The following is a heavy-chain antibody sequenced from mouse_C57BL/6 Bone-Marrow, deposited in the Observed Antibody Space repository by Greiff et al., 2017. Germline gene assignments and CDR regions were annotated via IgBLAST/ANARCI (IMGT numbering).Heavy chain of an antibody. V-gene: IGHV1-78*01. CDR2: IYPRAGST. CDR3: ARKGNDYALIAMDY. CDR1: GYTFTDHT. J-gene: IGHJ4*01. Sequence: VQLQQSYAELVKPGASVKISCKVSGYTFTDHTIHWMKQRPEQGLEWIGYIYPRAGSTKYNEKFKGKATLTAEKSSSTAYMQLNSMTSEDSAVXFCARKGNDYALIAMDYWGQGTSVTVSS. D-gene: IGHD2-4*01.